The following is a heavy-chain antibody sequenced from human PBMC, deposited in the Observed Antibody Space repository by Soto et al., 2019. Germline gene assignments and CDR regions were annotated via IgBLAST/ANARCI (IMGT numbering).Heavy chain of an antibody. D-gene: IGHD6-19*01. Sequence: ASVKVSCKASGGTFSSYAISWVRQAPGQGLEWMGGIIPIFGTANYAQKFQGRVTITADESTSTAYMELSSLRSEDTAVYYCARVGSGWETPNAFGIWGQGTMVTVSS. J-gene: IGHJ3*02. CDR2: IIPIFGTA. CDR3: ARVGSGWETPNAFGI. CDR1: GGTFSSYA. V-gene: IGHV1-69*13.